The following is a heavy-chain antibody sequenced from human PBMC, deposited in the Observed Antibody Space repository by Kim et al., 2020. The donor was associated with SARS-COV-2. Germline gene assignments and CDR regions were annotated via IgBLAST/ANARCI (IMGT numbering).Heavy chain of an antibody. CDR3: AKRIVANGGAFDY. J-gene: IGHJ4*02. V-gene: IGHV3-23*01. D-gene: IGHD2-15*01. Sequence: YPDFVEGRVTISRDKSQNTLYLQMNSLRAEDTAVYYRAKRIVANGGAFDYWGQGTLVTVAS.